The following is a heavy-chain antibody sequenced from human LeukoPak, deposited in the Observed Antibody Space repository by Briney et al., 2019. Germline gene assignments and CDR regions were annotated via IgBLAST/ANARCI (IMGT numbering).Heavy chain of an antibody. Sequence: GGSLRLSGAASGFTFISYAMSWVRRAPGKGLGWVSTIINSGDRTYYAASVKGRLSISTDNSKNTLFRQMSSLRVEDTAVYYCAKHAGLKRYGYEIEGWGQGILVTLS. D-gene: IGHD5-18*01. CDR1: GFTFISYA. J-gene: IGHJ4*02. CDR3: AKHAGLKRYGYEIEG. V-gene: IGHV3-23*01. CDR2: IINSGDRT.